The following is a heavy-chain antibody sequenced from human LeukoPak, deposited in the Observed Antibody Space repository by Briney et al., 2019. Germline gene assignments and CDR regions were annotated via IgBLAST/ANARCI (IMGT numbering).Heavy chain of an antibody. CDR3: ARVRSGSYFSVSHDY. V-gene: IGHV3-48*03. J-gene: IGHJ4*02. Sequence: GGSLRLSCAASGFTFSSYEVNWVRQAPGKGLEWVSYISSSGSTIYYADSVKGRFTISRDNAKNSLYLQMNSLRAEDTAVYYCARVRSGSYFSVSHDYWGQGTLVTVSS. D-gene: IGHD1-26*01. CDR2: ISSSGSTI. CDR1: GFTFSSYE.